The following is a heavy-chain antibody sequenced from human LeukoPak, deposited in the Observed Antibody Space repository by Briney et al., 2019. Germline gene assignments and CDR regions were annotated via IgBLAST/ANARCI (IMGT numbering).Heavy chain of an antibody. CDR3: ARGETSVTSYLQP. CDR2: ISTSSSRI. CDR1: GFSFSSYS. V-gene: IGHV3-48*02. Sequence: GGSLRLSCAASGFSFSSYSMNWVRQAPGKGLEWVSFISTSSSRIYYADPVKGRFTISRDNAKNSLYLQMDSLRDEDTAVYYCARGETSVTSYLQPWGQGTLVTVSS. D-gene: IGHD4-17*01. J-gene: IGHJ5*02.